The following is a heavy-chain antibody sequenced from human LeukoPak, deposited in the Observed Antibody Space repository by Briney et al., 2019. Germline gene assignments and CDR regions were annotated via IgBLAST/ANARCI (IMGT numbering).Heavy chain of an antibody. J-gene: IGHJ3*02. Sequence: GESLKISCKGSGYSFTSYWIGWVRQMPGKGLEWMGIIYPGDPDTRYSPSFQGQVTISADKSISTAYLQWSSLKASDTAMYYCARLDPLGFCSSTSCFAFDIWGQGTMVTVSS. V-gene: IGHV5-51*01. D-gene: IGHD2-2*01. CDR1: GYSFTSYW. CDR3: ARLDPLGFCSSTSCFAFDI. CDR2: IYPGDPDT.